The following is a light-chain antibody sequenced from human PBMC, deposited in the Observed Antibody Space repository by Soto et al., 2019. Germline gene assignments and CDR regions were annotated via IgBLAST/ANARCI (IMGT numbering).Light chain of an antibody. Sequence: QSVLTQPPSVSGAPGQRVTISCTGSSSNIGAGYAVHWYQQLPGAAPTLLIYDNINRPSGVPDRFSGSKFGTSASLAITDLQAEDAADYYCHSYDASVSGWVFGGGTQLTVL. J-gene: IGLJ7*01. CDR2: DNI. CDR1: SSNIGAGYA. CDR3: HSYDASVSGWV. V-gene: IGLV1-40*01.